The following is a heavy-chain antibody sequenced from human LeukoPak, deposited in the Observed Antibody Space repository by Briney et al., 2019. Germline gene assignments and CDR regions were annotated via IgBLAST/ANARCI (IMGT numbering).Heavy chain of an antibody. J-gene: IGHJ3*02. Sequence: ASVKVSCKASGYTFTNYAIHWVRQAPGQRPEWMGWIDAGKGNTKYSQEFQDRVTIIRDTSATTAYMEVSSLRSEDTAVYYCARTQGVYYGGNSGAFGIWGQGTVVTVSS. D-gene: IGHD4-23*01. CDR2: IDAGKGNT. V-gene: IGHV1-3*01. CDR1: GYTFTNYA. CDR3: ARTQGVYYGGNSGAFGI.